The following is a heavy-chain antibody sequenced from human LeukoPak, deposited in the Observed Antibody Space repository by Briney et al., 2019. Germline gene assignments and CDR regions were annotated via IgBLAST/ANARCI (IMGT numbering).Heavy chain of an antibody. V-gene: IGHV3-48*01. Sequence: TGGSLRLSCAASGFTFSNYNLNWVRKAPGKGREWVSYISGSSSTIYYADSVKGRFTISRDNSKNTVYLQMNSLRAEDTAVYYCVGELEGRHDPIEYWGQGTLVTVSS. CDR2: ISGSSSTI. CDR3: VGELEGRHDPIEY. D-gene: IGHD1-1*01. CDR1: GFTFSNYN. J-gene: IGHJ4*02.